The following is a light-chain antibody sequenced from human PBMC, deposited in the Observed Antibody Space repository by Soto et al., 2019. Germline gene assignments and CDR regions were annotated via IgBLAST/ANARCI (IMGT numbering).Light chain of an antibody. CDR1: QSVSSN. V-gene: IGKV3-15*01. J-gene: IGKJ2*01. CDR2: GAS. CDR3: QQYNNWPPYT. Sequence: EIVMTQSPATLSVSPGERATLSCRASQSVSSNLAWYQQKPGQAPRLLIYGASTRATGITARFSGSASGTEFTLTISRLQSEDFAVYYCQQYNNWPPYTFGQGTKLEIK.